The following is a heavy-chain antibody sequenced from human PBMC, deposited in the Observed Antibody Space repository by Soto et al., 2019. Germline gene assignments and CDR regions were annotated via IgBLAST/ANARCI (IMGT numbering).Heavy chain of an antibody. Sequence: GESLKSSGNGSGYIFTSYWIGWVRQMPGKGLEWMGIIYPGDSDTRYSPSFQGQVTISADKSISTAYLQWGSLKASDTAMYYCARSPRSSGSPRGYGMDVWGQGTTVTVSS. D-gene: IGHD2-15*01. CDR2: IYPGDSDT. CDR1: GYIFTSYW. CDR3: ARSPRSSGSPRGYGMDV. J-gene: IGHJ6*02. V-gene: IGHV5-51*01.